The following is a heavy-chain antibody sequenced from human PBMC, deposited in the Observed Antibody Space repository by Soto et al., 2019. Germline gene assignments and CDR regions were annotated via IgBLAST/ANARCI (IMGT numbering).Heavy chain of an antibody. J-gene: IGHJ2*01. CDR1: GFTFSSYA. CDR3: ARYSGYDPGEWYFDL. Sequence: GGSLRLSCAASGFTFSSYAMHWVRQAPGKGLEWVAVISYDGSNKYYADSVKGRFTISRDNSKNTLYLQMNSLRSEDTAVYYCARYSGYDPGEWYFDLWGRGTLVTVPS. V-gene: IGHV3-30-3*01. CDR2: ISYDGSNK. D-gene: IGHD5-12*01.